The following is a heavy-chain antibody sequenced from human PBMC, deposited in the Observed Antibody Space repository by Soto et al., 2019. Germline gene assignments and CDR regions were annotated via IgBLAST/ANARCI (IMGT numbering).Heavy chain of an antibody. CDR2: ISAYNGNT. CDR1: GYTFTSYG. Sequence: GASVKVSCKASGYTFTSYGISWVRQAPGQGLEWMGWISAYNGNTNYAQKLQGRVTMTTDTSTSTAYMELRSLRSDDTAVYYCAGGVSIFRVVINTYDNWFDPWGQGTLVTVSS. D-gene: IGHD3-3*01. V-gene: IGHV1-18*01. CDR3: AGGVSIFRVVINTYDNWFDP. J-gene: IGHJ5*02.